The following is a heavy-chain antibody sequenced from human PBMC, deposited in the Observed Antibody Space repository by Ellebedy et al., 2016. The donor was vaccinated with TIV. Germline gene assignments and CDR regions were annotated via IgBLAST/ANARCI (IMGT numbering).Heavy chain of an antibody. CDR1: GYTFTSYG. D-gene: IGHD3-16*01. J-gene: IGHJ3*02. CDR2: ISAYNGNT. V-gene: IGHV1-18*04. CDR3: ARAPMIPPRLDAFDI. Sequence: ASVKVSCKASGYTFTSYGISWVRQAPGQGLEWMGWISAYNGNTNYAQKLQGRVTMTTDTSASTAYMELSSLRSEDTAVYYCARAPMIPPRLDAFDIWGQGTMVTVSS.